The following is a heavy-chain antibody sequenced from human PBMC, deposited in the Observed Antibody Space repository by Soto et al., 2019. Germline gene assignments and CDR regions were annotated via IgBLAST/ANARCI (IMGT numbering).Heavy chain of an antibody. D-gene: IGHD2-21*02. CDR1: GGSISSGDYY. Sequence: QVQLQESGPGLVKPSQTLSLTCTVSGGSISSGDYYWSWIRQPPGKGLEWIGYIYYSGSNYYNPSLKSRVTISVDTSKIQFSLKLSSVTAADTAVYYCARGNLLAYCGGDCYSRWGQGTLVTVSS. CDR3: ARGNLLAYCGGDCYSR. CDR2: IYYSGSN. J-gene: IGHJ4*02. V-gene: IGHV4-30-4*01.